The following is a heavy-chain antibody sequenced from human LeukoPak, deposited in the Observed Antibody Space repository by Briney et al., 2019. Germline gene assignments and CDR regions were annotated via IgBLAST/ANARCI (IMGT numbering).Heavy chain of an antibody. J-gene: IGHJ5*02. V-gene: IGHV4-34*01. CDR1: GVSFSGYY. CDR3: ARISRRNWFDP. Sequence: SETLSLTCAVYGVSFSGYYWSWIRQPPGKGLEWIGEINHSGSTNYNPSLKGRVTISVDTSKNQFSLKLSSVAAADTAVYYCARISRRNWFDPWGQGTLVTVSS. CDR2: INHSGST.